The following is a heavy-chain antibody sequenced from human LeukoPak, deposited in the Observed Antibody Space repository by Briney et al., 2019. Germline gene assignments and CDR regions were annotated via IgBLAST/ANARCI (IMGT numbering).Heavy chain of an antibody. CDR1: GFTFSSYA. D-gene: IGHD3-10*01. CDR3: AKGTKQELLIRYYFDY. V-gene: IGHV3-23*01. J-gene: IGHJ4*02. Sequence: PGGSLRLSCAASGFTFSSYAMSWVRQAPGKGLDWVSASSGSGGSTYYADSVKGRFTISRDNSKNTLYLQMNSLRAEDTAVYYCAKGTKQELLIRYYFDYWGQGTLVTVSS. CDR2: SSGSGGST.